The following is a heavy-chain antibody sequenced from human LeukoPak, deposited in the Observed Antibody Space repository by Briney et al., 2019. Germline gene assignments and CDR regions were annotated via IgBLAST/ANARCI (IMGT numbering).Heavy chain of an antibody. CDR1: GFVVSNKY. D-gene: IGHD1-26*01. CDR3: ARVDAGADQCDSFDI. J-gene: IGHJ3*02. Sequence: GGSLRLSCAASGFVVSNKYMNWVRQAPGKGLEWVSIIYADYSTYYADSVKGRFTISRDNAKNSLYLQMNSLRAEDTAVYYCARVDAGADQCDSFDIWGQGTMVTVSS. V-gene: IGHV3-66*01. CDR2: IYADYST.